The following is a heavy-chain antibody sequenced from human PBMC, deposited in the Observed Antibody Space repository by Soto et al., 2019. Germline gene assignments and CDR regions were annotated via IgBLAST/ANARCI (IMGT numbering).Heavy chain of an antibody. J-gene: IGHJ5*02. CDR3: TGDYYGSGSYYNGWFDP. CDR2: IRSKAYGGTT. CDR1: GFTFGDYA. V-gene: IGHV3-49*04. Sequence: GSLRLSCTAPGFTFGDYAMSWVRQAPGKGLEWVGFIRSKAYGGTTEYAASVKGRFTISRDDSKSIAYLQMNSLKTEDTAVYYCTGDYYGSGSYYNGWFDPWGQGTLVTVSS. D-gene: IGHD3-10*01.